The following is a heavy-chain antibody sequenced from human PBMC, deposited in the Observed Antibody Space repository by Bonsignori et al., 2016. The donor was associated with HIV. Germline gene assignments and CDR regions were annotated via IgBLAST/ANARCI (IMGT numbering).Heavy chain of an antibody. CDR3: ARAIGTPSDSHFDY. CDR1: GYTFTDYY. D-gene: IGHD3-10*01. J-gene: IGHJ4*02. CDR2: INPNSGVT. Sequence: SVKVSCKTSGYTFTDYYMHWVRQAPGQGLEWMGWINPNSGVTNYTQKFQGRVTMTRDTSISTAYMELNRLRSDDTAVYYCARAIGTPSDSHFDYWGQGTLVTVSS. V-gene: IGHV1-2*02.